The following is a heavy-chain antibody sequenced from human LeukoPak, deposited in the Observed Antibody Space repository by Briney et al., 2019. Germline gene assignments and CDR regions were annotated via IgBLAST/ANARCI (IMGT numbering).Heavy chain of an antibody. V-gene: IGHV4-38-2*01. CDR1: SYSISSGYY. Sequence: SETLSLTCAVSSYSISSGYYWGWIRQSPGKGLEWIGSIYHSGSTYYNPSPRSRVTISVDTSKNQFSLKVRSVTAADTALYYCARLTDDYITIWGQGTLVTVSS. D-gene: IGHD3-3*01. CDR2: IYHSGST. CDR3: ARLTDDYITI. J-gene: IGHJ4*02.